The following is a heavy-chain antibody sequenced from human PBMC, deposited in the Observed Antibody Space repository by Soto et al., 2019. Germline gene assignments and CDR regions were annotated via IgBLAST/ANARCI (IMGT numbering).Heavy chain of an antibody. V-gene: IGHV1-69*01. Sequence: QVPLVQSGAEVKKPGSSVKVSCKASGGTFSSYAISWVRQAPGQGLEWMGGIIPIFGTANYAQKFQGRVTITADESTSTAYMELSSLRSEDTAVYYCARVKQWLVHKATDEQYYYCGMDVWGQGTTVTVSS. CDR2: IIPIFGTA. CDR1: GGTFSSYA. CDR3: ARVKQWLVHKATDEQYYYCGMDV. D-gene: IGHD6-19*01. J-gene: IGHJ6*02.